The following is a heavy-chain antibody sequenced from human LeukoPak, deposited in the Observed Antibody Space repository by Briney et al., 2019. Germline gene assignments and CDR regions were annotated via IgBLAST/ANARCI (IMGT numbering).Heavy chain of an antibody. D-gene: IGHD6-19*01. Sequence: GGSLRLSCAASGFTFSSHAMSWVRRGPGKGLEWVSTLSGSGGSTYHADSVEGRFTISRDNSKNMLYLQMNSLRAEDTAVYYCAKSPGLIGVAGTDYFFDYWGQGTLVTVSS. V-gene: IGHV3-23*01. J-gene: IGHJ4*02. CDR2: LSGSGGST. CDR1: GFTFSSHA. CDR3: AKSPGLIGVAGTDYFFDY.